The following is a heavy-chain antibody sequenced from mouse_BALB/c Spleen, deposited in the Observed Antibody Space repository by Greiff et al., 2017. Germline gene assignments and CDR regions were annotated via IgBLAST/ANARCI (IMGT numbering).Heavy chain of an antibody. Sequence: VQLQQSGAELVKPGASVKLSCTASGFNIKDTYMHWVKQRPEQGLEWIGRIDPANGNTKYDPKFQGKATITADTSSNTAYLQLSSLTSEDTAVYYCALITTAPYYFDDWGQGTTLTVSS. CDR2: IDPANGNT. V-gene: IGHV14-3*02. CDR3: ALITTAPYYFDD. J-gene: IGHJ2*01. CDR1: GFNIKDTY. D-gene: IGHD1-2*01.